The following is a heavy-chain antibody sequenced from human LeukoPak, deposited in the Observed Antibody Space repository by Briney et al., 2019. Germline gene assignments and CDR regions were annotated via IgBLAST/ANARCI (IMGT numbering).Heavy chain of an antibody. CDR1: GFAFSDSV. D-gene: IGHD3-22*01. CDR2: IEQHGSEK. V-gene: IGHV3-7*01. J-gene: IGHJ4*02. Sequence: GGSLRLSCAASGFAFSDSVMHWVRQAPGKGLEWVANIEQHGSEKNYVDSVKGRFTISRDNAKNSLYLQMNSLRAEDTAVYYCARDLDYYAIDYWGQGTLLTVSS. CDR3: ARDLDYYAIDY.